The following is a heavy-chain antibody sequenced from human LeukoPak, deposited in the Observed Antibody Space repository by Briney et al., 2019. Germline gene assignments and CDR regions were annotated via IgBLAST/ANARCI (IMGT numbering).Heavy chain of an antibody. CDR1: GFTFSSYG. Sequence: GRSLRLSCAASGFTFSSYGMHWVRQAPGKGLEWVAVISYDGSNKYYADSVKGRFTISRDNSKNTLYLQMNSLRAGDTAVYYCAKERPSSGYFDYFDYWGQGTLVTVSS. CDR3: AKERPSSGYFDYFDY. J-gene: IGHJ4*02. V-gene: IGHV3-30*18. D-gene: IGHD3-22*01. CDR2: ISYDGSNK.